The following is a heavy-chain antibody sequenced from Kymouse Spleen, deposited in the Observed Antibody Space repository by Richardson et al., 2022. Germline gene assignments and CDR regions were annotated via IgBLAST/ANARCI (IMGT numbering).Heavy chain of an antibody. CDR2: IYYSGST. V-gene: IGHV4-39*01. CDR3: ARITGTIWYFDL. J-gene: IGHJ2*01. Sequence: QLQLQESGPGLVKPSETLSLTCTVSGGSISSSSYYWGWIRQPPGKGLEWIGSIYYSGSTYYNPSLKSRVTISVDTSKNQFSLKLSSVTAADTAVYYCARITGTIWYFDLWGRGTLVTVSS. D-gene: IGHD1-7*01. CDR1: GGSISSSSYY.